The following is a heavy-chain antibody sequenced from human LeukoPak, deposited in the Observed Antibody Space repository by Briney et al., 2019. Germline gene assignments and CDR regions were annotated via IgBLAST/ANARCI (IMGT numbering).Heavy chain of an antibody. CDR3: ARDLHSSGWPYYFDY. CDR2: ISGSGGST. J-gene: IGHJ4*02. CDR1: GFTFSSYS. Sequence: HPGGSLRLSCAASGFTFSSYSMNWVRQAPGKGLEWVSAISGSGGSTYYADSVKGRFTISRDNSKNTLYLQMNSLRAEDTALYYCARDLHSSGWPYYFDYWGQGTLVTVSS. D-gene: IGHD6-19*01. V-gene: IGHV3-23*01.